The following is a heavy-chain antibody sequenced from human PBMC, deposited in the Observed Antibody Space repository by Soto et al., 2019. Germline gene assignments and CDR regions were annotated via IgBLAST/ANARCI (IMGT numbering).Heavy chain of an antibody. Sequence: QVQLVQSGTEVKKPGSSVTVSCKASGGPYSKYSISWVRQAPGQGLEWVGRIIPIFDTTNYAQKFQGRATITADKSTSTGYMDLSSLRSEDTAVYYCARSLLGDDYESDGLDNWGQGTLVNVSS. V-gene: IGHV1-69*08. CDR1: GGPYSKYS. CDR2: IIPIFDTT. D-gene: IGHD3-22*01. CDR3: ARSLLGDDYESDGLDN. J-gene: IGHJ4*02.